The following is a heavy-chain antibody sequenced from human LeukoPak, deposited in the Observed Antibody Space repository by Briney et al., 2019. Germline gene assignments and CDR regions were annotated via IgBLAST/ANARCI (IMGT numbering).Heavy chain of an antibody. CDR3: ARLYSSSLGRVFDY. V-gene: IGHV4-59*01. J-gene: IGHJ4*02. D-gene: IGHD6-13*01. Sequence: PSETLSLTCTVSAASISSYYWSWIRQPPGKGPEWIGYIYYSGSTNYNPSLKSRITISVATSKNQFSLNLSSVTAADTAVYYCARLYSSSLGRVFDYWGQGTLVTVSS. CDR2: IYYSGST. CDR1: AASISSYY.